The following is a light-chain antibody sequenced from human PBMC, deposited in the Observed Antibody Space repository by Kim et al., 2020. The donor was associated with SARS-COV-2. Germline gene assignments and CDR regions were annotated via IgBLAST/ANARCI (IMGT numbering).Light chain of an antibody. V-gene: IGKV3-20*01. CDR3: HQYGGSST. CDR2: GAS. Sequence: LSPGERATLSCRASQSVSSSSLAWYQQKPGQAPRLLISGASSRATGIPDRFSGSGSGTDFTLTISRLEPEDFAVYYCHQYGGSSTFGQGTKVDIK. CDR1: QSVSSSS. J-gene: IGKJ1*01.